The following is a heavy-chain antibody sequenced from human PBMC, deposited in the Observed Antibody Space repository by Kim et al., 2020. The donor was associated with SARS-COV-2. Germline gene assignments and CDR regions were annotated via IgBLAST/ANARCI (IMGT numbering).Heavy chain of an antibody. CDR2: IWYDGSNK. Sequence: GGSLRLSCAASGFTFSSYGMHWVRQAPGKGLEWVAVIWYDGSNKYYADSVKGRFTISRDNSKNTLYLQMNSLRAEDTAVYYCAKDQTQTTVTTRTAGYYYYYYGMDGWGQGTTVTVSS. CDR3: AKDQTQTTVTTRTAGYYYYYYGMDG. D-gene: IGHD4-17*01. J-gene: IGHJ6*02. V-gene: IGHV3-33*06. CDR1: GFTFSSYG.